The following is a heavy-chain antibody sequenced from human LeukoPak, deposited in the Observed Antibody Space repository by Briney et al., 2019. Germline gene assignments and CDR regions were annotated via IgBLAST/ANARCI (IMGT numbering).Heavy chain of an antibody. V-gene: IGHV3-66*02. CDR3: ARGYQLLYAGFDY. Sequence: GSLRLSCAASGFTVKSHYMSWVPQAPGKGLEGVSVIYSGGSTYYADSVKGRFTISRDNSKNTLYLQMNSLRAEDTAVYYCARGYQLLYAGFDYWGQGTLVTVSS. D-gene: IGHD2-2*02. J-gene: IGHJ4*02. CDR1: GFTVKSHY. CDR2: IYSGGST.